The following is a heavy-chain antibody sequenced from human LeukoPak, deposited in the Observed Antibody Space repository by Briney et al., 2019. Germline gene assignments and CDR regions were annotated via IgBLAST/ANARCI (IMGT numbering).Heavy chain of an antibody. J-gene: IGHJ6*02. CDR1: GGSISSGDYY. CDR3: ARAVVAATDSYYYYYGMDV. CDR2: IYYSGST. Sequence: PSETLSLTCTVSGGSISSGDYYWSWLRQPPGKGLEWIGYIYYSGSTYYNPSLKSRVTISVDTSKNQFSLKLSSVTAANTAVYYCARAVVAATDSYYYYYGMDVWGQGTTVTVSS. V-gene: IGHV4-30-4*01. D-gene: IGHD2-15*01.